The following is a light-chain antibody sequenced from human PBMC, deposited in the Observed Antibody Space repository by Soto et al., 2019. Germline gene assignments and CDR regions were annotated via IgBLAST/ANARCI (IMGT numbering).Light chain of an antibody. Sequence: DMQMTQSPSTLSASVGDRVTITCRASQTISSRLAWYQQKPGKAPKLLIYDVSSLESGVSSRFSGSGSGTEFTLTISSLQPDDFATYYCQQYNTFWTFGEGTKVDIK. CDR3: QQYNTFWT. CDR1: QTISSR. CDR2: DVS. V-gene: IGKV1-5*01. J-gene: IGKJ1*01.